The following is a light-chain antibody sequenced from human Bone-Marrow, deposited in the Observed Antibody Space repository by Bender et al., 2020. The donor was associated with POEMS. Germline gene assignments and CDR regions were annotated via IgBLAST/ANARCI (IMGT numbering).Light chain of an antibody. J-gene: IGLJ2*01. CDR3: YSAAGDKGV. Sequence: SYELTQPPSVSVSPGQTARITCSGDALSKHSAYWYQQKPGQAPVLVIYKDNVRPSGTPERFSGSSSGTTVTLTISGVQAEDEGDYYCYSAAGDKGVFGGGTKLTVL. V-gene: IGLV3-25*03. CDR2: KDN. CDR1: ALSKHS.